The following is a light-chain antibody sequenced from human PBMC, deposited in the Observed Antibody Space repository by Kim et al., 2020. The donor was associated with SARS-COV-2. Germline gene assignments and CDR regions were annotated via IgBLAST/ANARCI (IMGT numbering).Light chain of an antibody. J-gene: IGKJ4*01. Sequence: DIQMTQSPSTLSVSVGDRVTITCRASQSIGTWLAWYQQKPGKAPRLLIYEASNLDSGVPSRFSGSGYGTEFTLTISSLQTDDFATYYCQQYNRSPGLTFGGGTKLEI. CDR2: EAS. V-gene: IGKV1-5*03. CDR3: QQYNRSPGLT. CDR1: QSIGTW.